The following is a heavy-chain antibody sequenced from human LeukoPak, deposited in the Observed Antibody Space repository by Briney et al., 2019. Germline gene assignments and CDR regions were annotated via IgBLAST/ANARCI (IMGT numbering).Heavy chain of an antibody. Sequence: PGGSLRLSCAASGFSFSVYWMHWVRQAPGKGPVWVSRIKTDGSITDYADFVKGRFTISRDNAKNTLYLQMNSLRDEDTALYCAIHGGGTIRIEAFDVWGQGTMVTISS. J-gene: IGHJ3*01. CDR2: IKTDGSIT. V-gene: IGHV3-74*01. CDR3: IHGGGTIRIEAFDV. CDR1: GFSFSVYW. D-gene: IGHD3-3*01.